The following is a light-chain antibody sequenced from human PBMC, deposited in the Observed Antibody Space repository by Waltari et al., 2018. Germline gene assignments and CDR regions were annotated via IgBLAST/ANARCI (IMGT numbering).Light chain of an antibody. J-gene: IGLJ1*01. CDR2: EVS. CDR3: SSYTSASTLV. CDR1: SSDVGAYNY. Sequence: QSALTQPASVSGSPGQSLTISCTGTSSDVGAYNYTSWYQQHPGKAPQLMIYEVSNRPSGVSNRFSGSKSGNTASLTISGLQAEDEADYYCSSYTSASTLVFATGTKVTVL. V-gene: IGLV2-14*01.